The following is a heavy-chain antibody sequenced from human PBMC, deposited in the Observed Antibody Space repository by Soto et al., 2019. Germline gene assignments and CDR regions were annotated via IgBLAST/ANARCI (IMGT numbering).Heavy chain of an antibody. D-gene: IGHD3-10*01. CDR1: GFTFSSYA. CDR2: ISYDGSNK. V-gene: IGHV3-30-3*01. CDR3: ARDGIIYGMDV. Sequence: PGGSLRLSCAASGFTFSSYAMHWVRQAPGKGLEWVAVISYDGSNKYYADSVKGRFTISRDNSKNTLYLQMKSLRAEDTAVYYCARDGIIYGMDVWGQGTTVTVSS. J-gene: IGHJ6*02.